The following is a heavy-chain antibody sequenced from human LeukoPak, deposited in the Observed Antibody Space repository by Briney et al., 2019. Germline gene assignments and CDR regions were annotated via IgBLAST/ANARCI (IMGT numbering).Heavy chain of an antibody. D-gene: IGHD3-3*01. CDR3: ARATYYDFWSGYYDRENWFDP. V-gene: IGHV4-59*01. CDR2: IYYSGST. Sequence: PSETLSLTCTVSGGSISSYYWSWIRQPPGKGLEWIGYIYYSGSTNYNPSLKSRATISVDTSKNQFSLKLSSVTAADTAVYYCARATYYDFWSGYYDRENWFDPWGQGTLVTVSS. CDR1: GGSISSYY. J-gene: IGHJ5*02.